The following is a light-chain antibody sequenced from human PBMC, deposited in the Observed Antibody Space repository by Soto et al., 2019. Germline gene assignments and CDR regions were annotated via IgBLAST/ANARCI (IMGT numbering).Light chain of an antibody. CDR2: DAS. Sequence: EIVLTQSPGTLSLSPGERATLSCRASQSISSNYLAWYQQTPGQAPRLLIYDASSRAADIPDRFSGSGSGTDFTLAINRLEPEDFGVYCCQQYAGSPRTFGQGTKVEVK. CDR3: QQYAGSPRT. V-gene: IGKV3-20*01. CDR1: QSISSNY. J-gene: IGKJ1*01.